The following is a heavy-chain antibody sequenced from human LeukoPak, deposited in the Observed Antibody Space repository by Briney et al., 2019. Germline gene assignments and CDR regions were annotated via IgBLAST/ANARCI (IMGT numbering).Heavy chain of an antibody. D-gene: IGHD5-24*01. V-gene: IGHV3-21*01. CDR1: GFTFSSYS. J-gene: IGHJ4*02. CDR3: ARDRLGMATIGY. Sequence: KTGGSLRLSCAASGFTFSSYSMNWVRQAPGKGLEWVSSISSSSSYIYYADSVKGRFTISRDNAKNSLYLQMNSLRAEDTAVYYCARDRLGMATIGYWGQGTLVTVSS. CDR2: ISSSSSYI.